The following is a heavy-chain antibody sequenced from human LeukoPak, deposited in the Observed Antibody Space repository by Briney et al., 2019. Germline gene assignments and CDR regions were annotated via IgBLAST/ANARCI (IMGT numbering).Heavy chain of an antibody. V-gene: IGHV3-15*01. Sequence: GGSLRLSCAASGFTFSNAWMSWVRQAPGKGLEWVGRIKSKTDGGTTDYAAPVKGRFTISRDDSKNTLYLQMNSLKAEDTAVYYCTTARYYYGSEGGYWGQGTLVTVSS. J-gene: IGHJ4*02. CDR2: IKSKTDGGTT. CDR3: TTARYYYGSEGGY. D-gene: IGHD3-10*01. CDR1: GFTFSNAW.